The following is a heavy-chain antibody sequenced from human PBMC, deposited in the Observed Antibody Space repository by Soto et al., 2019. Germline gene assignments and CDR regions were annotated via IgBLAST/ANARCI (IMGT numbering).Heavy chain of an antibody. J-gene: IGHJ4*02. V-gene: IGHV4-31*03. Sequence: PSETLSLTCTVSVGSISSGGYYWSWILQHPGKGLEWIGYIYYSGSTYYNPSLKSRVTISVDTSKNQFSLKLSSVTAADTAVYYCASTRYSYGFYFDYWGQGTQVTVSS. CDR2: IYYSGST. D-gene: IGHD5-18*01. CDR1: VGSISSGGYY. CDR3: ASTRYSYGFYFDY.